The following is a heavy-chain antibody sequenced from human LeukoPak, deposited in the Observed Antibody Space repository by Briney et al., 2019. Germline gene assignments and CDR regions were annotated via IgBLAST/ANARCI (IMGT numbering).Heavy chain of an antibody. V-gene: IGHV1-18*01. CDR2: ISAYNGNT. D-gene: IGHD6-13*01. J-gene: IGHJ4*02. CDR3: ATENSSSWYVGPPGYYFDY. Sequence: RASVKVSCKASGYTFTSYGISWVRQAPGQGLEWMGWISAYNGNTNYAQKLQGRVTMTTDTSTSTAYMELRSLRSDDTAVYYCATENSSSWYVGPPGYYFDYWGQGTLVTVSS. CDR1: GYTFTSYG.